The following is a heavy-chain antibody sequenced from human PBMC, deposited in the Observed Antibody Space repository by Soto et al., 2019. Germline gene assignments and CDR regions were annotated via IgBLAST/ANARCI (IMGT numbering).Heavy chain of an antibody. CDR1: TGTFTAYF. V-gene: IGHV4-34*01. D-gene: IGHD3-16*01. Sequence: SETLSLTCTGYTGTFTAYFWTWIRHSPGKGMEWIGEINHRGGATYNPSLRSRVTISIDTSKNHFSLSLRSLTAADTAIYYCARSMPTLRGVRFYFESWGQGTLISV. J-gene: IGHJ4*01. CDR2: INHRGGA. CDR3: ARSMPTLRGVRFYFES.